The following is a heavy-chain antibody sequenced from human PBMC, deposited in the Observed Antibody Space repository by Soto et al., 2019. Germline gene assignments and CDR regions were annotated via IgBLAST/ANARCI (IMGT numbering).Heavy chain of an antibody. CDR1: GGTFSSYA. V-gene: IGHV1-69*13. D-gene: IGHD3-3*01. CDR2: IIPIFGTA. J-gene: IGHJ6*02. Sequence: GASVKVSCKASGGTFSSYAISWVRQAPGQGLEWMGGIIPIFGTANYAQKFQGRVTITADESTSTAYMELSSLRSEDTAVYYCARDTSRYVTIFGVVIVPDYYYGMDVWGQGTTVTV. CDR3: ARDTSRYVTIFGVVIVPDYYYGMDV.